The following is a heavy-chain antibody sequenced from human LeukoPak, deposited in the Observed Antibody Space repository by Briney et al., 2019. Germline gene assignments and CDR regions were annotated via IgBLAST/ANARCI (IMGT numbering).Heavy chain of an antibody. CDR3: ARKPEGMDV. CDR1: GYTFTGYY. D-gene: IGHD1-14*01. CDR2: INPSSGGT. V-gene: IGHV1-2*06. Sequence: ASVKVSCKASGYTFTGYYIHWVRQAPGQGLEWMGRINPSSGGTNYAQKSQGTVTMTRDTSISTAYMELSRLRSDDTAVYYCARKPEGMDVWGQGTTVTVSS. J-gene: IGHJ6*02.